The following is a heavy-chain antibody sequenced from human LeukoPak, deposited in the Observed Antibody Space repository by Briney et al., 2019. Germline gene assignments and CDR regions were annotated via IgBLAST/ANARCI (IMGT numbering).Heavy chain of an antibody. D-gene: IGHD2-2*01. J-gene: IGHJ3*02. Sequence: SETLSLTCAVYGGSFSGYYWSWIRQPPGKGLEWIGEINHSGSTNYNPSLKSRVTMSVDTSKNQFSLKLSSVTAADTAVYYCAREYCSSTSCLDAFDIWGQGTMVTVSS. CDR2: INHSGST. CDR3: AREYCSSTSCLDAFDI. V-gene: IGHV4-34*01. CDR1: GGSFSGYY.